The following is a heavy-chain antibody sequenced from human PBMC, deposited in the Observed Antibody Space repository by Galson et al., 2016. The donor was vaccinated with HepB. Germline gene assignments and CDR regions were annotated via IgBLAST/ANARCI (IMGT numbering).Heavy chain of an antibody. Sequence: SVKVSCKASGGTFTNYAIHWVRQAPGQGLEWMGVIIPVFGTSNFEQKFQGRVTITADEISDTAYMELTSLRPEDTAVYYCGVCIVGVTDSAADYWGQGTQVTVSS. CDR2: IIPVFGTS. CDR1: GGTFTNYA. J-gene: IGHJ4*02. CDR3: GVCIVGVTDSAADY. V-gene: IGHV1-69*13. D-gene: IGHD1-26*01.